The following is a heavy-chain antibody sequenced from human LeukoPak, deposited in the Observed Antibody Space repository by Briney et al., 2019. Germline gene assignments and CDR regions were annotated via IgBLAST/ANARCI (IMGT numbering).Heavy chain of an antibody. CDR1: GFTFSSYE. J-gene: IGHJ4*02. D-gene: IGHD2-2*01. CDR3: ARHPRVVGSATRQYYFDY. Sequence: GGPLRLSCAASGFTFSSYEMNWVRQAPGKGLEWVSYISSSGSTIYYADSVKGRFTISRDNAKNSLYLQMNSLRAEDTAVYYCARHPRVVGSATRQYYFDYWGQGTLVTVSS. CDR2: ISSSGSTI. V-gene: IGHV3-48*03.